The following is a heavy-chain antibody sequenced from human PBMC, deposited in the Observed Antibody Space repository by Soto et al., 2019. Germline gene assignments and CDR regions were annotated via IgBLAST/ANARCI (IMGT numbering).Heavy chain of an antibody. V-gene: IGHV1-69*01. Sequence: QVQLVQSGAEVKKPGSSVKVSCKASGGTFNNYAISWVRQAPGQGLEWMGGIIPNIGTADYAHKFQGRLAISADESTGTTFMELSSLRSEDTALYYCARGGVDVVATSAFDYWGQGTLVTVSS. D-gene: IGHD5-12*01. CDR1: GGTFNNYA. J-gene: IGHJ4*02. CDR2: IIPNIGTA. CDR3: ARGGVDVVATSAFDY.